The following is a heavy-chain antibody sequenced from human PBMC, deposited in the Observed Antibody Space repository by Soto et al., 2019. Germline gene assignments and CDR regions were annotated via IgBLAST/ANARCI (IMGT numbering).Heavy chain of an antibody. CDR3: ATGKLLHYWFDP. CDR2: INPNSGGT. J-gene: IGHJ5*02. Sequence: ASVKVSCKASGYTFTGYYMHWVRQAPGQGLEWMGWINPNSGGTNYAQKFQGWVTMTRDTSISTAYMELSRLRSDDTAVYYCATGKLLHYWFDPWGQGTLVTVSS. D-gene: IGHD2-15*01. CDR1: GYTFTGYY. V-gene: IGHV1-2*04.